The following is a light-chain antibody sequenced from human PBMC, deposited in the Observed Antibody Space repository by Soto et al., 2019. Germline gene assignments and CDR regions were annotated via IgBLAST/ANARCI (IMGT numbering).Light chain of an antibody. CDR2: WAS. CDR3: QQYYGTHFT. V-gene: IGKV4-1*01. CDR1: QSGSYKSTKAHY. J-gene: IGKJ4*01. Sequence: IVMTQSPDSVAVSLGERATINCRSSQSGSYKSTKAHYLAWYQQKPGQPPKLLIHWASNRELGVPDRYSGRGSGTDFTHTLNSLQADDVAVYYCQQYYGTHFTFGGGTKVEIK.